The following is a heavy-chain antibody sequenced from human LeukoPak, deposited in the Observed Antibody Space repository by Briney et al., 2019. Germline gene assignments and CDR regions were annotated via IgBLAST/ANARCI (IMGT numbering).Heavy chain of an antibody. Sequence: NTSETLFLTCTVSGGSLSTYYWSWIRQPPGKGLEWSGYIYYTGSTGSNPSLQSRVTISIDTSKNQFSLKLSCLTAADTAVYYCALSSGSYFNCFDYWGQGTLVTVSS. CDR3: ALSSGSYFNCFDY. J-gene: IGHJ4*02. V-gene: IGHV4-59*01. CDR1: GGSLSTYY. D-gene: IGHD3-10*01. CDR2: IYYTGST.